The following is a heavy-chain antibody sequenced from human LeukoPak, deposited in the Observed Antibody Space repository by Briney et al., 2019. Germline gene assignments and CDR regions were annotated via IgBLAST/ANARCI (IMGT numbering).Heavy chain of an antibody. CDR1: GECFSGYY. J-gene: IGHJ5*02. Sequence: SETLSLTCAVYGECFSGYYWSWIRQPPGKGLEWIGEINHSGSTNYNPSLKSRVTISVDTSRNQFSLKVSSVSAADTAVYYCARYFSGGQFKWFDPWGQGTLVTVSS. CDR3: ARYFSGGQFKWFDP. V-gene: IGHV4-34*01. CDR2: INHSGST. D-gene: IGHD1-26*01.